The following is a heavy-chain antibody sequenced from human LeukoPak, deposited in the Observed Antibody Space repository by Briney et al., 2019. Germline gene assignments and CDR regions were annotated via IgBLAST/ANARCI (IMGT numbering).Heavy chain of an antibody. J-gene: IGHJ4*02. CDR2: IKQSGST. CDR3: ARASSTRYDY. Sequence: SETLSLTCTVSGDFKSYHKWNWIRQSPGKGLEWIGYIKQSGSTNYNPSLKSRVTISVDTSKNQFSLKLSSVTAADTAVYYCARASSTRYDYWGQGTLVTVSS. D-gene: IGHD1-26*01. CDR1: GDFKSYHK. V-gene: IGHV4-59*11.